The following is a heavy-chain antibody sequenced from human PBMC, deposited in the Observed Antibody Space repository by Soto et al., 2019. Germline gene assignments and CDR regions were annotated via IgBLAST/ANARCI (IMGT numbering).Heavy chain of an antibody. Sequence: SQTLSLTCAISGDSVSSNSAAWNWIRQSQSRGLEWLGRTYYRSKWYNDYAVSVKSRITINPDTSKNQFSLQLNSVTPEDTAVYYCARSWYHDYGKMDVWGKGTTVTVSS. CDR1: GDSVSSNSAA. J-gene: IGHJ6*04. D-gene: IGHD4-17*01. V-gene: IGHV6-1*01. CDR2: TYYRSKWYN. CDR3: ARSWYHDYGKMDV.